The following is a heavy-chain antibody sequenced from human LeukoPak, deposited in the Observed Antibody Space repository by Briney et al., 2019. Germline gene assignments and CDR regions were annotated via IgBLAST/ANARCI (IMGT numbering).Heavy chain of an antibody. V-gene: IGHV4-59*01. D-gene: IGHD4-17*01. Sequence: SETLSLTCTVSGGSINTYYWSWIRQPPGKELEWIGFIHYSGSTNYNPSLKSRVTVSVDTSKNQFSLRLSSVTAADTAVYYCARAAGDYVFVYWGQGTLVTVSS. CDR3: ARAAGDYVFVY. CDR2: IHYSGST. CDR1: GGSINTYY. J-gene: IGHJ4*02.